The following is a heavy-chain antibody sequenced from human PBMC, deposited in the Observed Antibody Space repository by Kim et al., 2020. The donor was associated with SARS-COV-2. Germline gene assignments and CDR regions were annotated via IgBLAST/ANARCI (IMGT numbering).Heavy chain of an antibody. V-gene: IGHV4-39*01. CDR3: ARHWEQQLVLLFDY. D-gene: IGHD6-13*01. J-gene: IGHJ4*02. Sequence: NPSLKDRVTISVDTSKNQFSLKLSSVTAADTAVYYCARHWEQQLVLLFDYWGQGTLVTVSS.